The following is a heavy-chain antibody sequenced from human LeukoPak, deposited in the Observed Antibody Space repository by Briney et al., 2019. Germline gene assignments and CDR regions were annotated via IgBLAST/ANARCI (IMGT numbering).Heavy chain of an antibody. Sequence: ASVKVSCKASGGTFSSYAISWVRQAPGQGLEWMGRIIPILGIANYAQKFQGRVTITADKSTSTAYMELSSLRSEDTAVYYCASVGYSYGLNFHYWGQGTLVTVSS. CDR3: ASVGYSYGLNFHY. D-gene: IGHD5-18*01. CDR2: IIPILGIA. CDR1: GGTFSSYA. J-gene: IGHJ4*02. V-gene: IGHV1-69*04.